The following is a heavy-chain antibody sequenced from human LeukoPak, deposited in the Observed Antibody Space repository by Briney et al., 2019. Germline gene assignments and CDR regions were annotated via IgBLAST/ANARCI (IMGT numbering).Heavy chain of an antibody. CDR3: ASRRTYYDDY. D-gene: IGHD3-3*01. J-gene: IGHJ4*02. CDR1: GFTFRTSW. CDR2: ISSSSSYI. Sequence: GGSLRLSCGASGFTFRTSWMNWVRQAPGKGLEWVSSISSSSSYIYYADSVKGRFTISRDNAKNSLYLQMNSLRAEDTAVYYCASRRTYYDDYWGQGTLVTVSS. V-gene: IGHV3-21*01.